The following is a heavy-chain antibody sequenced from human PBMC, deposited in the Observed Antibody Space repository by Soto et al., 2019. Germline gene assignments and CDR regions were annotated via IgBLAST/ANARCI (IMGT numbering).Heavy chain of an antibody. J-gene: IGHJ4*02. CDR2: ISAYNGNT. CDR1: GYTFTSYG. V-gene: IGHV1-18*01. Sequence: QVPLVQSGAEVKKPGASVKVSCKASGYTFTSYGISWVRQAPGQGLEWMGWISAYNGNTNYAQKLQGRVTKTTATSTSTAYRELRSLTSDDTAVYYCARDAPRGVLDYWGQGTLVTVSS. CDR3: ARDAPRGVLDY. D-gene: IGHD1-1*01.